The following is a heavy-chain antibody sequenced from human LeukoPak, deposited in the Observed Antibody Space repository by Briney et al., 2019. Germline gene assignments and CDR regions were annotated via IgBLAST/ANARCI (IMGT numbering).Heavy chain of an antibody. V-gene: IGHV3-30*18. CDR3: AKGSAAAGL. D-gene: IGHD6-13*01. CDR2: IPYDGGNK. CDR1: GFTFSSYG. Sequence: PGGSLRLSCAASGFTFSSYGMHWVRQAPGKGLEWVAVIPYDGGNKYYADSVKGRFTISRDNSKNTLYLQMNSLRAEDTAVYYCAKGSAAAGLWGQGTLVTVSS. J-gene: IGHJ4*02.